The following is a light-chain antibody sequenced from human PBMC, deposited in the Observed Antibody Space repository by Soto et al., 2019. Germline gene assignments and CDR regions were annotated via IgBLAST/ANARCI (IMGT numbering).Light chain of an antibody. CDR2: EVS. CDR1: SSDVGGYHY. Sequence: QSALTQPPSASGSPGQSVTISCTGTSSDVGGYHYVSWYQHHPGKAPKLMIYEVSKRPSGVPDRFSGSKSGNTASLTVSGLQAEDEADYYCNSYAGSDNFVIFGGGTKLTVL. V-gene: IGLV2-8*01. CDR3: NSYAGSDNFVI. J-gene: IGLJ2*01.